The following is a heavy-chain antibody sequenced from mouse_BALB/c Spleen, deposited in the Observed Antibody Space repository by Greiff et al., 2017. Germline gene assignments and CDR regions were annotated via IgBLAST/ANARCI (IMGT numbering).Heavy chain of an antibody. CDR3: ARDDGSSKPTWFAY. Sequence: QVQLQQSDAELVKPGASVQISCKASGYTFTDHAIHWVKQKPEQGLEWIGYISPGNGDIKYNEKFKGKATLTVDKSSSTAFMHLNSLTSEDSAVYYCARDDGSSKPTWFAYWGQGTLVTVAA. CDR1: GYTFTDHA. J-gene: IGHJ3*01. V-gene: IGHV1S53*02. D-gene: IGHD1-1*01. CDR2: ISPGNGDI.